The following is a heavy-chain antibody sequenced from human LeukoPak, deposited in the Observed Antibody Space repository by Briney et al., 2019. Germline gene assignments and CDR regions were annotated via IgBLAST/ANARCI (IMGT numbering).Heavy chain of an antibody. J-gene: IGHJ4*02. CDR1: GFTFSSYS. Sequence: GGSLRLSCSASGFTFSSYSMGWVRQGPGEGLEWVSGISDSGGATYYADSVKGRFTISRDNSKNRLYLQMNGLRAEETAIYYCAKDMVGYSGARGFDYWGQGTPVTVSS. CDR2: ISDSGGAT. D-gene: IGHD5-12*01. CDR3: AKDMVGYSGARGFDY. V-gene: IGHV3-23*01.